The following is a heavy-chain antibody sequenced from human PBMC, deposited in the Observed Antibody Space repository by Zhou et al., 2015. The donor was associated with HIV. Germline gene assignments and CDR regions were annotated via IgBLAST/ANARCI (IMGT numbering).Heavy chain of an antibody. CDR2: ISWNGDTS. CDR1: GFKFDDFG. J-gene: IGHJ6*02. D-gene: IGHD3-10*01. CDR3: ARFGGARSYWGGHDTLTLALDL. Sequence: EARLVQAGGGLAQPGRSLKLSCQVSGFKFDDFGMHWVRQVAGKGLEWISGISWNGDTSAHADSVRGRFIVSRDSVNTSIYLQLNSLRPDDTGLYYCARFGGARSYWGGHDTLTLALDLWGPGTPV. V-gene: IGHV3-9*01.